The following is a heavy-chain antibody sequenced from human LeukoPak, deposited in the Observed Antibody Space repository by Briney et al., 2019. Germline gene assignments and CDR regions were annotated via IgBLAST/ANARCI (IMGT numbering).Heavy chain of an antibody. CDR3: TTIRYGDYPGS. Sequence: GGSLRLSCAASGLTFSTTWMSWVRHAPGKRLEWIGRIKSNADGGTRESAAPVKGRFTISRDDSKDTLYLQMNSLKPEGTGFYYCTTIRYGDYPGSWGQGTLITVSS. CDR2: IKSNADGGTR. CDR1: GLTFSTTW. V-gene: IGHV3-15*01. J-gene: IGHJ5*02. D-gene: IGHD4-17*01.